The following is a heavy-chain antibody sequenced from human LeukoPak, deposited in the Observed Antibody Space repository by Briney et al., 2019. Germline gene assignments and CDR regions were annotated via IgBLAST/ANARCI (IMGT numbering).Heavy chain of an antibody. CDR1: GFTFSSYA. CDR3: ASAPPMATTDPFDY. Sequence: GGSLRLSCAASGFTFSSYAMSWVRQAPGKGLEWVSYISSSGSTIYYADSVKGRFTISRDNAKNSLYLQMNSLRAEDTAVYYCASAPPMATTDPFDYWGQGTLVTVSS. V-gene: IGHV3-48*03. J-gene: IGHJ4*02. CDR2: ISSSGSTI. D-gene: IGHD5-24*01.